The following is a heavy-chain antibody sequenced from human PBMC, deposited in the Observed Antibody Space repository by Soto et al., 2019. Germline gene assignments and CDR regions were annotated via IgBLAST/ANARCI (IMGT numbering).Heavy chain of an antibody. Sequence: SETLSLTCTVSGGSISSYYWSWIRQPPGKGLEWIGYINYSGGTNYNPSLKSRVTISVDTSKNQFSLKLSSVTAADTGVYYCAREAFEGDFWSGYYRYHGMDVWGQGTTVTVSS. CDR1: GGSISSYY. D-gene: IGHD3-3*01. J-gene: IGHJ6*02. V-gene: IGHV4-59*12. CDR3: AREAFEGDFWSGYYRYHGMDV. CDR2: INYSGGT.